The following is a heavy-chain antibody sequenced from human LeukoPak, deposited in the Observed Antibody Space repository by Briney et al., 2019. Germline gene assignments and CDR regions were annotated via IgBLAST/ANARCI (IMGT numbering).Heavy chain of an antibody. CDR3: ARLYCSGGSCYSVDY. CDR2: ISGSDSGT. J-gene: IGHJ4*02. D-gene: IGHD2-15*01. Sequence: PGGSLRLSCAASGFTFTNYAMSWVRQAPGMGLEWVSGISGSDSGTYYADSAKGRFTISRDNSRNTLYLQINSLRAEDTAVYYCARLYCSGGSCYSVDYWGQGTLVTVSS. CDR1: GFTFTNYA. V-gene: IGHV3-23*01.